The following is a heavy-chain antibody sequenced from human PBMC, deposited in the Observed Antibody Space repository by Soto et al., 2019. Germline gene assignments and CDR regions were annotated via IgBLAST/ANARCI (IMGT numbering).Heavy chain of an antibody. Sequence: ASVKVSCKASGGTFSSYAISWVRQAPGQGLEWMGGIIPIFGTANYAQKFQGRVTITADESTSTAYMELSGLRSEDTAVYYCAKQLVRTGSDWFDPWGQGTLVTVSS. CDR3: AKQLVRTGSDWFDP. V-gene: IGHV1-69*13. J-gene: IGHJ5*02. CDR1: GGTFSSYA. D-gene: IGHD6-13*01. CDR2: IIPIFGTA.